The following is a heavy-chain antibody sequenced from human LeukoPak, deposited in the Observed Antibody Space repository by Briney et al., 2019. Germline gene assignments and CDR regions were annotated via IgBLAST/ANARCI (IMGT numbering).Heavy chain of an antibody. Sequence: GGSLRLSCAASGFTFSTYSMNWVRQAPGKGLEWVSYISTSRSTIYYADSVKGRFTISRDNAKNSLYLQMNRLRAEDTAVYYCARGYEYCSGGACYLDSWGQGTLVTVSS. D-gene: IGHD2-15*01. CDR1: GFTFSTYS. CDR3: ARGYEYCSGGACYLDS. CDR2: ISTSRSTI. J-gene: IGHJ4*02. V-gene: IGHV3-48*01.